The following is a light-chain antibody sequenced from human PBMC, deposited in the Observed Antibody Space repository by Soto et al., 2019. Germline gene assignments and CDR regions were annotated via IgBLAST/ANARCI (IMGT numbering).Light chain of an antibody. J-gene: IGLJ3*02. CDR1: SSNLGINYD. CDR3: QSYDGTTVM. V-gene: IGLV1-40*01. CDR2: GNN. Sequence: QAVVTQPPSVSGAPGQRVTISCTSSSNLGINYDVHWYKQLPGTAPKLLIYGNNKRPSGVPDRFSGSKSGSSASLAITGLQADDEADYYCQSYDGTTVMFGGGTQLTVL.